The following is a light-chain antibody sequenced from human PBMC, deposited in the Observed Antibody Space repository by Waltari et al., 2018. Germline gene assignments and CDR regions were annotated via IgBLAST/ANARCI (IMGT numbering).Light chain of an antibody. CDR1: SEHSAYA. CDR3: QTWDPDTVV. Sequence: QLAVTQSPSASASLGASVKLTCTPSSEHSAYAIAWHQHQPEKGPRFLMKIDGGGGRTKGDGNPDRFSGFKSGAERYLAISSLQYEEGAAYYCQTWDPDTVVFGGGTKLTV. CDR2: IDGGGGR. J-gene: IGLJ2*01. V-gene: IGLV4-69*01.